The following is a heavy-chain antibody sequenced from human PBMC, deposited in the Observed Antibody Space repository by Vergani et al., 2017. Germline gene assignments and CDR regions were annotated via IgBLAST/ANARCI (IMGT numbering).Heavy chain of an antibody. Sequence: QVQLQESGPGLVKPSQTLSLTCTVSGGSISSGSHYWNWIRQPAGKGLEWLGRIYTTGSTKYNPSLKSRVTMSMDTSKNQFSMKLNSVTAADTAVYYCAREEGSGSAWGLDFWGQGTLVTVSS. CDR2: IYTTGST. V-gene: IGHV4-61*02. CDR3: AREEGSGSAWGLDF. J-gene: IGHJ4*02. CDR1: GGSISSGSHY. D-gene: IGHD6-19*01.